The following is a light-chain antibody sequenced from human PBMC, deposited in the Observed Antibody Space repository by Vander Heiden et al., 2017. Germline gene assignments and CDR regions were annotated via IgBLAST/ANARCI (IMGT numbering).Light chain of an antibody. CDR2: DAS. Sequence: IVLTQSPATLSLSPGERATLSCRASPSVRNFLAWYQQKPGQAPRLLLYDASNRATGSPARLSGSGSGTDVTPIIINLEHEEFAVYYCQQRDNWLPLTFGGRTKVEIK. CDR3: QQRDNWLPLT. CDR1: PSVRNF. J-gene: IGKJ4*01. V-gene: IGKV3-11*01.